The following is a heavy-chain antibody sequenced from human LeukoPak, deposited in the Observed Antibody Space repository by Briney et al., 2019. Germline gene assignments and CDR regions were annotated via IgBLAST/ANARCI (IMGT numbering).Heavy chain of an antibody. CDR1: GYTFTSYG. J-gene: IGHJ6*03. CDR2: ISAYNGNT. V-gene: IGHV1-18*01. Sequence: GSVKVSCKASGYTFTSYGISWVRQAPGQGLEWMGWISAYNGNTNYAQKLQGRVTMTTDTSTSTAYMELRSLRSDDTAVYYCARALGDEYSSSSYYYYYMDVWGKGTTVTVSS. CDR3: ARALGDEYSSSSYYYYYMDV. D-gene: IGHD6-6*01.